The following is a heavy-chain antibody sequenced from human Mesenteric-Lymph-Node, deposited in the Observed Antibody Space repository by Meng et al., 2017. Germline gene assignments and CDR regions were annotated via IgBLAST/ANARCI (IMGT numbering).Heavy chain of an antibody. D-gene: IGHD3-10*01. J-gene: IGHJ4*02. CDR1: EFTFSSNT. V-gene: IGHV3-23*01. CDR2: ISGSGGST. Sequence: GGSLRLSCAASEFTFSSNTMTWVRQAPGKGLEWVSVISGSGGSTYYADSVKGRFTISRDNSKNPLYLQMNSLRAEDTAVYYCAKSYYYGSGSYYAFDYWGQGTLVTVSS. CDR3: AKSYYYGSGSYYAFDY.